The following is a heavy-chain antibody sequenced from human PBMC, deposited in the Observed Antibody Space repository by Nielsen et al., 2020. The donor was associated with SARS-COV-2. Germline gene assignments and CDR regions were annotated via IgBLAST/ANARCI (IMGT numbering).Heavy chain of an antibody. CDR2: ISYDGSNK. CDR1: GFTFSSYG. Sequence: GESLKISCAASGFTFSSYGMHWVRQAPGKGLEWVAVISYDGSNKYYADSVKGRFTISRDNSKNTLYLQMNSLRAEDTAAYYCAYDPSRYCGGDCYSYWGQGTLVTVSS. J-gene: IGHJ4*02. V-gene: IGHV3-30*03. D-gene: IGHD2-21*02. CDR3: AYDPSRYCGGDCYSY.